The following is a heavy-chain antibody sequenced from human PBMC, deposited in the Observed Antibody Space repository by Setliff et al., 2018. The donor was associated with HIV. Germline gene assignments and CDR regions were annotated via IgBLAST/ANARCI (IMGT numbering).Heavy chain of an antibody. CDR1: GFTFSTSE. Sequence: GGSLRLSCAASGFTFSTSEMNWVRQAPGKGLEWVAVISYDGSNKYYADSVKGRFTISRDNAKNSLYLQMNSLRAEDTAVYYCARVSELLAYYMDVWGKGTTVTVSS. J-gene: IGHJ6*03. V-gene: IGHV3-30*04. D-gene: IGHD1-26*01. CDR3: ARVSELLAYYMDV. CDR2: ISYDGSNK.